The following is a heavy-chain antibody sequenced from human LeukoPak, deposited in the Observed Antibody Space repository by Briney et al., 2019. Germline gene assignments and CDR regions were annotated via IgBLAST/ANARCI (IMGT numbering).Heavy chain of an antibody. Sequence: RASETLSLTCTVSGGSISGYYWSWIRQTAGKGLEWIGRLYSSGDTNYNPSLKRRITLSADTSKNQFSLRLSSVTAADTAVYYCARECSSTCPYNNMDVWGQGATVTVSS. CDR3: ARECSSTCPYNNMDV. CDR2: LYSSGDT. V-gene: IGHV4-4*07. CDR1: GGSISGYY. D-gene: IGHD2-2*01. J-gene: IGHJ6*02.